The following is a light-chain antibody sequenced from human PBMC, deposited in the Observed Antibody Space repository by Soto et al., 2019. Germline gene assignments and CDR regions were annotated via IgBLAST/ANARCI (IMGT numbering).Light chain of an antibody. J-gene: IGLJ3*02. Sequence: QLVLTQPPSASGTPGQRVTISCSGTYSNIGTHTVNWYQQLPGTAPKVVIYNDNQRPSGVPDRFSGSKSGTSASLAISGPQSEDEADYYCAAWDDSLSGWMFGGGTKVTVL. CDR2: NDN. CDR1: YSNIGTHT. CDR3: AAWDDSLSGWM. V-gene: IGLV1-44*01.